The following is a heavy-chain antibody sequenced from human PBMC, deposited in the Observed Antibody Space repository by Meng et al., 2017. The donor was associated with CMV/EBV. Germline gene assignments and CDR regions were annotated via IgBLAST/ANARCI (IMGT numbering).Heavy chain of an antibody. Sequence: SQTLSLTCAVYGGSFSGYYWSWIRQPPGKGLEWIGEINHSGSTNYNPSLKSRVTISVDTSKNQVSLKLSSVTAADTAVYYCARGGGSTDYYRSNYYYYGMDVWGQGTTVTVSS. D-gene: IGHD3-22*01. CDR3: ARGGGSTDYYRSNYYYYGMDV. CDR2: INHSGST. V-gene: IGHV4-34*01. CDR1: GGSFSGYY. J-gene: IGHJ6*02.